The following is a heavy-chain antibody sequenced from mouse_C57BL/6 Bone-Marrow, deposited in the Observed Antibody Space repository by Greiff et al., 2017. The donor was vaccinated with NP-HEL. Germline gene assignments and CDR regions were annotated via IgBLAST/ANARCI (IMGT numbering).Heavy chain of an antibody. CDR1: GFSLSTSGMG. Sequence: QVTLKESGPGILQSSQTLSLTCSFSGFSLSTSGMGVSWIRQPSGKGLEWLAHIYWDDDKRFNPSLKSRLTISKDTSRNQVFLKITSVDAADTTTYYCARGERVDGYYGGNFDYWGQGTTLTVSS. CDR3: ARGERVDGYYGGNFDY. D-gene: IGHD2-3*01. CDR2: IYWDDDK. V-gene: IGHV8-12*01. J-gene: IGHJ2*01.